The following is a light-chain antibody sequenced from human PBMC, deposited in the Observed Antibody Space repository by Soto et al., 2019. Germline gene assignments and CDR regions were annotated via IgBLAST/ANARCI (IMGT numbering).Light chain of an antibody. CDR2: DVS. CDR1: SSDLGGYNY. V-gene: IGLV2-11*01. Sequence: QSPLTQPRSVSGSPGQSVTISCTGTSSDLGGYNYVSWYQQHPGKAPKLIIYDVSERPSGVPDRFSGSKSGNTASLTISGLQAEDEADYYCCSYAGDYTWVFGGGTKLTVL. J-gene: IGLJ3*02. CDR3: CSYAGDYTWV.